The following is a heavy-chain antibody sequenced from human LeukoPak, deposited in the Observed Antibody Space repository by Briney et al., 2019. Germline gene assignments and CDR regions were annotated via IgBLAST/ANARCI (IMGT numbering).Heavy chain of an antibody. Sequence: PGGSLRLSCAASGFKFDDYWMNWVRQAPGKGLEWVANIKEDGSEKYYVDSVKGRFTISRDNARNFLYLQMNSLRAKDTAVYYCAGAGTSIRGIKVYWGQGTLVTVSS. CDR3: AGAGTSIRGIKVY. CDR2: IKEDGSEK. V-gene: IGHV3-7*03. D-gene: IGHD3-10*01. J-gene: IGHJ4*02. CDR1: GFKFDDYW.